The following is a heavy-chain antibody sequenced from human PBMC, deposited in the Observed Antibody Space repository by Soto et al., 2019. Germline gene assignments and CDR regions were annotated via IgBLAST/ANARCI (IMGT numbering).Heavy chain of an antibody. J-gene: IGHJ6*02. CDR3: ARLGGYCSTTICYGYYGMDV. Sequence: PSETLSLTCTVSGGSISSYYWSWIRQPPGKGLEWIGYIYYSGSTNYNPSLKSRVTISVDTSKNQFSLKLSSVTAADTAVYYCARLGGYCSTTICYGYYGMDVWGQGTTVT. CDR2: IYYSGST. D-gene: IGHD2-2*01. V-gene: IGHV4-59*08. CDR1: GGSISSYY.